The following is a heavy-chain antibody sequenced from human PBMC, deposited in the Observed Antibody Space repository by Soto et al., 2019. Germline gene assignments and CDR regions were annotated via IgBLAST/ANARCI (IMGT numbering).Heavy chain of an antibody. CDR2: IIPIFGTA. CDR3: ARDNRAYYDSSGYPYV. CDR1: GVTFSSYA. V-gene: IGHV1-69*13. J-gene: IGHJ4*02. Sequence: GASVKVSCKASGVTFSSYAISWVRQAPGQGLEWMGGIIPIFGTANYAQKFQGRVTITADESTSTAYMELSSLRSEDTAVYYCARDNRAYYDSSGYPYVWGQGTLVTVSS. D-gene: IGHD3-22*01.